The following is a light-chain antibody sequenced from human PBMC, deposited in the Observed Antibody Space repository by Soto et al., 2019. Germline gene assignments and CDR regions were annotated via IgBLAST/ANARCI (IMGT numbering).Light chain of an antibody. J-gene: IGKJ1*01. V-gene: IGKV1-17*01. CDR1: QGIRND. CDR3: LQHNSYPLT. Sequence: DIQMTQSPSSLSASVGDRVTITCRASQGIRNDLGWYQQKPGKAPKRLIYGASSLQSGVPSRFSGSGSGSGTEFTLTISSLQPEDFGTYFCLQHNSYPLTFGQGTKVDIK. CDR2: GAS.